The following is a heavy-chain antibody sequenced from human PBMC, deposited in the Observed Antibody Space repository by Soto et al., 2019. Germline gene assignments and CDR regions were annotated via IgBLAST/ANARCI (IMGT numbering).Heavy chain of an antibody. CDR3: AKAARLWYYYYYMDV. V-gene: IGHV3-30*18. CDR2: ISYDGSNK. Sequence: GGSLRLSCAASGFTFSSYGMHWVRQAPGKGLEWVAVISYDGSNKYYADSVKGRFTISRDNSKNTLYLQMNSLRAEDTAVYYCAKAARLWYYYYYMDVWGKGTTVTVSS. J-gene: IGHJ6*03. CDR1: GFTFSSYG.